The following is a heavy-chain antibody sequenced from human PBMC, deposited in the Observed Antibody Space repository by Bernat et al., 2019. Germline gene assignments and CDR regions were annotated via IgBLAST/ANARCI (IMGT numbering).Heavy chain of an antibody. V-gene: IGHV3-15*01. CDR1: SDAW. J-gene: IGHJ4*02. Sequence: SDAWMSWVRLAPGKGLECVGRIKSRRDVETTVYAAPVKGRFIISRDDSRNMVFLQMNGLKSEDTAVYYCATDLPVMGSGEFDYWGRGTLVTVSS. D-gene: IGHD7-27*01. CDR3: ATDLPVMGSGEFDY. CDR2: IKSRRDVETT.